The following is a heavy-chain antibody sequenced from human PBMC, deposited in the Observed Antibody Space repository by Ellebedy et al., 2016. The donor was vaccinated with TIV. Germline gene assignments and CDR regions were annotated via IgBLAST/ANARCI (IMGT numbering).Heavy chain of an antibody. CDR2: INHSGST. CDR3: ARAPYDFWSGYYKDAFDI. CDR1: GGSFSGYY. V-gene: IGHV4-34*01. D-gene: IGHD3-3*01. J-gene: IGHJ3*02. Sequence: SETLSLTXAVYGGSFSGYYWSWIRQPPGKGLEWIGEINHSGSTNYNPSLKSRVTISVDTSKNQFSLKLSSVTAADTAVYYCARAPYDFWSGYYKDAFDIWGQGTMVTVSS.